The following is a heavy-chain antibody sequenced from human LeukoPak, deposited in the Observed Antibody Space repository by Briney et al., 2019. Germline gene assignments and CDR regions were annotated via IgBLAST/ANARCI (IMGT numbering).Heavy chain of an antibody. CDR1: GYTLTELS. CDR3: TRDPLVVPAAIPHYFQH. V-gene: IGHV1-24*01. J-gene: IGHJ1*01. CDR2: FDPEDGET. Sequence: ASVKVSCKVSGYTLTELSMHWVRQAPGKGLEWMGGFDPEDGETIYAQKFQDRVTMTEDTSTDTAYMELSSLRSEDTAVYYCTRDPLVVPAAIPHYFQHWGQGTLVTVSS. D-gene: IGHD2-2*02.